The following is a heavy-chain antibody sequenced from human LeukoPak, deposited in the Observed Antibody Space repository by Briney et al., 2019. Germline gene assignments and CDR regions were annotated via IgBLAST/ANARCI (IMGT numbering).Heavy chain of an antibody. CDR2: INAGNGNT. D-gene: IGHD6-13*01. V-gene: IGHV1-3*01. Sequence: GASVKVSCKASGYTFTSYAMHWVRQAPGQRLEWMGWINAGNGNTKYSQKFQGRVTITRDTSASTAYMELSSLRSEDTAVYYCARGGAAAGIKVYFQHWGQGTLVTVSS. J-gene: IGHJ1*01. CDR3: ARGGAAAGIKVYFQH. CDR1: GYTFTSYA.